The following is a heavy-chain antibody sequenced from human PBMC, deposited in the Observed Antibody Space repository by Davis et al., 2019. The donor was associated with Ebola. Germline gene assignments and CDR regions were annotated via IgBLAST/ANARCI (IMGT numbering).Heavy chain of an antibody. Sequence: MPSETLSLTCTVSGGSISSYYWSWIRQPPGKGLEWIGYIYYSGSTNYNPSLKSRVTISVDTSKNQFSLKLSSVTAADTAVYYCARGRYCSGGSCYSPWFDPWGQGTLVTVSS. CDR3: ARGRYCSGGSCYSPWFDP. CDR1: GGSISSYY. J-gene: IGHJ5*02. V-gene: IGHV4-59*01. CDR2: IYYSGST. D-gene: IGHD2-15*01.